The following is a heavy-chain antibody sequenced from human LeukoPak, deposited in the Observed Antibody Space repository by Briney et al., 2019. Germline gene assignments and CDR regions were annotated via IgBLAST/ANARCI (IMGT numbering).Heavy chain of an antibody. CDR3: ARGHEGFFDY. V-gene: IGHV5-51*01. CDR2: IYLGDSNT. CDR1: GYSFTSYW. J-gene: IGHJ4*02. Sequence: GQSLTISSKGSGYSFTSYWIGWVREMPGKGLEWMGIIYLGDSNTRYSPSFQGQVTISADKSISTAYLQWSSLRASDTAIYYCARGHEGFFDYWGQGTQGTVSS.